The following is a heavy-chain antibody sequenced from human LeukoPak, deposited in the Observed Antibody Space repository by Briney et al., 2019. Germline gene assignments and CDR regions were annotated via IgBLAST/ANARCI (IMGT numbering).Heavy chain of an antibody. CDR1: AFTFSRYW. CDR3: ARPIAVAGTGPLDY. V-gene: IGHV3-7*01. CDR2: INEDGSEK. J-gene: IGHJ4*02. D-gene: IGHD6-19*01. Sequence: GGSLRLSCAASAFTFSRYWTTWVRQAPGKGLEWVANINEDGSEKYYLDSVRGRFTISRDNAKNSLYLQMDSLRAEDTAVYYCARPIAVAGTGPLDYWGQGTLVTVSS.